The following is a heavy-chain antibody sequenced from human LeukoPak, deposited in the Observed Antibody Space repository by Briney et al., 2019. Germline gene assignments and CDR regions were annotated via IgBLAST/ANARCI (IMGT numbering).Heavy chain of an antibody. D-gene: IGHD3-10*01. CDR3: AKDHEGSSFHNYFDC. CDR2: IWYDASNK. CDR1: GFTFSDHG. V-gene: IGHV3-33*03. J-gene: IGHJ4*02. Sequence: PGTSLRLSCAASGFTFSDHGTHWVRQAPGKGLEWVAVIWYDASNKYYADSVKGRFTISRDNSKNTLYLQMNSLRAEETAVYYCAKDHEGSSFHNYFDCCGEGTLLALSS.